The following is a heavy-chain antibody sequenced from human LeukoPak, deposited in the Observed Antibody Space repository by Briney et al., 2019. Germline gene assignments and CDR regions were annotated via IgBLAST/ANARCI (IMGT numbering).Heavy chain of an antibody. CDR3: TREEGSTDH. D-gene: IGHD5/OR15-5a*01. J-gene: IGHJ4*02. V-gene: IGHV3-74*01. Sequence: HPGGSLRLSCAASGFTLSNHWMHWVRQAPGKGLVWVSHINGDGSETNYADSVRGRFTISRGNAKNTLYLQMNSLRVDDTAVYYCTREEGSTDHWGQGTLVTVSS. CDR1: GFTLSNHW. CDR2: INGDGSET.